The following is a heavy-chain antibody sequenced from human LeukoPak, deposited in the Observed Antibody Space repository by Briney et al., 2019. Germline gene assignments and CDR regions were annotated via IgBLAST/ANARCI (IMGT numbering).Heavy chain of an antibody. CDR3: ATLGDYDSSAMDV. V-gene: IGHV1-69*06. Sequence: ASVKVSCKASGGTFSSYAISWVRQAPGQGLEWMGGIIPIFGTAIYAQKFQGRVTMTEDTSTDTAYMELSSLRSEDTAVYYCATLGDYDSSAMDVWGKGTTVTVSS. CDR2: IIPIFGTA. J-gene: IGHJ6*03. D-gene: IGHD3-22*01. CDR1: GGTFSSYA.